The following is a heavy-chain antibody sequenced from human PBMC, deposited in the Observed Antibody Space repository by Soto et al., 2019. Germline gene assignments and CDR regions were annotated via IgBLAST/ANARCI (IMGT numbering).Heavy chain of an antibody. CDR1: GFTFGTYT. J-gene: IGHJ4*02. D-gene: IGHD3-9*01. CDR2: LGGGGDT. Sequence: GGSLRLSCAASGFTFGTYTMNWVRQAPGKGLEWVSALGGGGDTHYAESVKGRFTISRDYSKNILLLQMNSLRDEDSALYYCTRDRDPDGIWTFDSWGQGALVTVSS. V-gene: IGHV3-23*01. CDR3: TRDRDPDGIWTFDS.